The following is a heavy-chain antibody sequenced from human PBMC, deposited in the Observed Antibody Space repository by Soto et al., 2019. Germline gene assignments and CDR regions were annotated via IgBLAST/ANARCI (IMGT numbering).Heavy chain of an antibody. CDR1: GFAFGTYN. V-gene: IGHV3-48*01. CDR2: IVGSGSPA. D-gene: IGHD3-10*02. J-gene: IGHJ2*01. Sequence: EVQLVESGGGLIQPGGSLRLSCAASGFAFGTYNMNWVRQAPGKGLEWLSYIVGSGSPAYYADSVKGRFTVSRDNAKNSLYLQMDSLRVEDTAVYYCARSLLRLFGDWYFDLWGRGTVVTVSS. CDR3: ARSLLRLFGDWYFDL.